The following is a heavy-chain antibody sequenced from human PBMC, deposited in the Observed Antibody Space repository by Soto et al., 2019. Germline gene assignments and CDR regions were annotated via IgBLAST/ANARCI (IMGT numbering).Heavy chain of an antibody. CDR1: GGSISSGGYY. CDR3: GRDEGRGYSYGLFDY. J-gene: IGHJ4*02. V-gene: IGHV4-31*03. D-gene: IGHD5-18*01. CDR2: IYYSGST. Sequence: QVQLQESGPGLVKPSQTLSLTCTVSGGSISSGGYYSSWIRQHPGKGLEWIGYIYYSGSTYYNPSLKRRVTISVDTSKSQFSLKLSSVTGAEAAVYYCGRDEGRGYSYGLFDYWGQGNLVTVSS.